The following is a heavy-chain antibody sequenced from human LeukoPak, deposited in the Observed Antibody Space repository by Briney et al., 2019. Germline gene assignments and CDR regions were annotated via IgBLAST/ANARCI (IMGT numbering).Heavy chain of an antibody. CDR3: AKAHPLYSSSWYYYFDY. V-gene: IGHV3-23*01. CDR2: ISGSGGST. Sequence: GGSLRLSCAASGFTFSSYAMSWVRQAPGKGLEWVSAISGSGGSTYYADSVKGRFTISRDNSKNTLYLQMNSLRAEDTAVYYCAKAHPLYSSSWYYYFDYWGQGTLVTVSS. D-gene: IGHD6-13*01. CDR1: GFTFSSYA. J-gene: IGHJ4*02.